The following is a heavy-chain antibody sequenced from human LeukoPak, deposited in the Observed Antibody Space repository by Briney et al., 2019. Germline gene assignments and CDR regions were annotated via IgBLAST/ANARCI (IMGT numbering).Heavy chain of an antibody. D-gene: IGHD2-21*01. CDR1: GGSISSGGYY. CDR3: ARDVIGTGGTLIDY. Sequence: SETLSLTCTVSGGSISSGGYYWSWIRQPPGKGLEWIGYIYHSGSTYYNPSLKSRVTISVDRSKNQFSLKLSSVTAADTAVYYCARDVIGTGGTLIDYWGQGTLVTVSS. CDR2: IYHSGST. V-gene: IGHV4-30-2*01. J-gene: IGHJ4*02.